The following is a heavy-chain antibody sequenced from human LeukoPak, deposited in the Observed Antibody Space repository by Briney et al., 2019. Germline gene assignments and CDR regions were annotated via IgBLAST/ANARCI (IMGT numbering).Heavy chain of an antibody. CDR3: ARVLPYYDILTGYPAEYYYGMDV. CDR1: GFTFSSYD. D-gene: IGHD3-9*01. J-gene: IGHJ6*02. CDR2: IGTAGDT. Sequence: GGSLRLSCAASGFTFSSYDMHWVRQATGKGLEWVSAIGTAGDTYYPGSVKGRFTISRENAKNSLYLQMSSLRAGDTAVYYCARVLPYYDILTGYPAEYYYGMDVWGQGTTVTVSS. V-gene: IGHV3-13*01.